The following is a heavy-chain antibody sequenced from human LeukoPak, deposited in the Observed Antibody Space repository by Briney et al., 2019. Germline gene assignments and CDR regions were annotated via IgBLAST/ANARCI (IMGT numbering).Heavy chain of an antibody. J-gene: IGHJ4*02. CDR1: GYSFTSYW. CDR3: ARHVDTAVVTSTFDY. D-gene: IGHD4-23*01. Sequence: PGGSLRLSCKGSGYSFTSYWISWVRQMPGKGLEWMGRIDHSGTYNNYSPSFQGHVTISCDKSVSTVYLQRSSLKASDTAVYYCARHVDTAVVTSTFDYWGQGTLVTVSS. CDR2: IDHSGTYN. V-gene: IGHV5-10-1*01.